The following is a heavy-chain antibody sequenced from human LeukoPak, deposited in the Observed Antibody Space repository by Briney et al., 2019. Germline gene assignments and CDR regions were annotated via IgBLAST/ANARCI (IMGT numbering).Heavy chain of an antibody. D-gene: IGHD3-10*01. V-gene: IGHV1-69*05. Sequence: GASVKVSCKASGGTFSSYAISWVRQAPGQGLEWMGGIIPIFGTANYAQKFQGRVTITTDESTSTAYMELSSLRSEDTAVYYCAAVRGVITGAAIDYWGQGTLVTVSS. CDR2: IIPIFGTA. CDR1: GGTFSSYA. CDR3: AAVRGVITGAAIDY. J-gene: IGHJ4*02.